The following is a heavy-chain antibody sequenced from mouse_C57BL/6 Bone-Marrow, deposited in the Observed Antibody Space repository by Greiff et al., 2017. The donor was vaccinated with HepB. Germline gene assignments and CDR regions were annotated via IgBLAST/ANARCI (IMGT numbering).Heavy chain of an antibody. CDR2: IYPGNSDT. CDR1: GYTFTSYW. Sequence: VQLQQSGTVLARPGASVKMSCKTSGYTFTSYWMHWVKQRPGQGLEWIGAIYPGNSDTSYNQKFKGKAKLTAVTSASTAYMELSSLTTEDSAVYYCTRSRGTVVVYWYFDVWGTGTTVTVSS. D-gene: IGHD1-1*01. J-gene: IGHJ1*03. CDR3: TRSRGTVVVYWYFDV. V-gene: IGHV1-5*01.